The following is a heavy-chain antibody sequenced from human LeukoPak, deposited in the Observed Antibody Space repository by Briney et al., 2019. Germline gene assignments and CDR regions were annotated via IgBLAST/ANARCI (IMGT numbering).Heavy chain of an antibody. CDR1: RFIFSNYA. D-gene: IGHD2-15*01. V-gene: IGHV3-30*04. J-gene: IGHJ4*02. CDR3: ARQDCSGGSCYLDY. CDR2: ISYHGSDQ. Sequence: PGGSLRLSCAASRFIFSNYAMHWVRQAPGKGLDWVAVISYHGSDQYYADSVKGRFTISRDCSKNTLYLQMNSLRTEDTAVYYCARQDCSGGSCYLDYWGQGTLVTVSS.